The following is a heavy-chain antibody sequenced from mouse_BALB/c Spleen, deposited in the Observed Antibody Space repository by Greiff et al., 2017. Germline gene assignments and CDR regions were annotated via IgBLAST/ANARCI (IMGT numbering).Heavy chain of an antibody. V-gene: IGHV2-9*02. CDR2: IWAGGST. CDR1: GFSLTSYG. CDR3: ARGTYRGAMDY. Sequence: VQLQESGPGLVAPSQSLSITCTVSGFSLTSYGVHWVRQPPGKGLEWLGVIWAGGSTNYNSALMSRLSFSKDNSKSQVFLKMNSLQTDDTAMYYCARGTYRGAMDYWGQGTSVTVSS. J-gene: IGHJ4*01. D-gene: IGHD5-1*01.